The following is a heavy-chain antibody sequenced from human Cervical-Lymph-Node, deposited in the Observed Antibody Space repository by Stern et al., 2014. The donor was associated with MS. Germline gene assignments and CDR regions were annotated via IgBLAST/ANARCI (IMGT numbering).Heavy chain of an antibody. CDR3: ATRACTNGVCFLDY. V-gene: IGHV1-18*01. J-gene: IGHJ4*02. Sequence: AQLVESGAEVKKPGASVKGSCKASGYPFTSYGISWVRQAPGQGLELMGWISAYNGNTNYAQKLQGRVTMTTDTSTSTAYMELRSLRSDDTAVYYCATRACTNGVCFLDYWGQGTLVTVSS. CDR1: GYPFTSYG. CDR2: ISAYNGNT. D-gene: IGHD2-8*01.